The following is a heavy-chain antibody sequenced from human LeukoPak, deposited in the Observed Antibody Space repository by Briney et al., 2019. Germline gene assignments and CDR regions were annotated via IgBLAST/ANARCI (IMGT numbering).Heavy chain of an antibody. CDR1: DGSISSYH. Sequence: PSETLSLTCTVSDGSISSYHWSWIRQSAGKGLEWIGRIYSSGSTNYNPSLKSRVPMSVDTSKNQFSLKLSSVTAAGTAVYYCARDPQLGPFDYWGQGTLVIVSS. J-gene: IGHJ4*02. V-gene: IGHV4-4*07. CDR2: IYSSGST. CDR3: ARDPQLGPFDY. D-gene: IGHD6-6*01.